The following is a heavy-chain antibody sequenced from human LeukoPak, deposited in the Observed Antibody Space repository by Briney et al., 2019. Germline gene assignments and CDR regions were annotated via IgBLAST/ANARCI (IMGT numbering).Heavy chain of an antibody. J-gene: IGHJ6*03. CDR1: GVSINTDFYY. CDR3: AKNRRGIAPPGNYYYYMDV. D-gene: IGHD6-13*01. Sequence: SETLSLTCTVSGVSINTDFYYWSWIRQPAGKGLEWIGRIHTSGSTNYNPSLKSRVSISLDTSKNQFSLNLRSVTAADTAVYYCAKNRRGIAPPGNYYYYMDVWGEGTTVTISS. V-gene: IGHV4-61*02. CDR2: IHTSGST.